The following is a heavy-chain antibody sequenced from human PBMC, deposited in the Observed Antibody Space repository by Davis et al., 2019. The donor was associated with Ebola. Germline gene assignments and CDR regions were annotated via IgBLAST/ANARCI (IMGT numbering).Heavy chain of an antibody. D-gene: IGHD6-13*01. V-gene: IGHV1-18*01. J-gene: IGHJ4*02. CDR3: VRSNSWYGDY. CDR1: GFSFTDYG. CDR2: ISAYTGHT. Sequence: ASVKVSCKASGFSFTDYGITWVRQAPGQGLEFMGWISAYTGHTNYAQSFQGRVAMTIDTSTNTLYMELRSLRSDDTAMYYCVRSNSWYGDYWSRGTLVTVSS.